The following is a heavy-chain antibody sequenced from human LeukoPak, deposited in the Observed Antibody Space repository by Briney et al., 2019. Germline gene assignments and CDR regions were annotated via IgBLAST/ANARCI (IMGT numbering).Heavy chain of an antibody. CDR1: GFTFSSYA. J-gene: IGHJ4*02. D-gene: IGHD3-3*01. V-gene: IGHV3-23*01. CDR3: ANLRVLPQGRPIDY. Sequence: GGSLRLSCAASGFTFSSYAMSWVRQAPGKGLEWVSAISGSGGSTYYADSVKGRFTISRDNSKNTLYLQMNSLRAEDTAVYYCANLRVLPQGRPIDYWGQGTLVTVSS. CDR2: ISGSGGST.